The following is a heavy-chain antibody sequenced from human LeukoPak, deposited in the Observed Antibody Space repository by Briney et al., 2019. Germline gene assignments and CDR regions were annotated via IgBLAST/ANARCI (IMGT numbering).Heavy chain of an antibody. CDR3: AKMVREFYTISYYFDY. D-gene: IGHD2-8*01. Sequence: GGSLRLSCAASGFTFNTYAMSWVRQAPGKGLEWVSAVSGSGGTTYYADSVKGRFTISRDNSKNTLYLQMNSLRAEDTAVYYCAKMVREFYTISYYFDYWGQGTLVTVSS. J-gene: IGHJ4*02. CDR2: VSGSGGTT. V-gene: IGHV3-23*01. CDR1: GFTFNTYA.